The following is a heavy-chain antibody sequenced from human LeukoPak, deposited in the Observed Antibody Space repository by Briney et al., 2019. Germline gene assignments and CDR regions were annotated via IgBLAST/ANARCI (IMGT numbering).Heavy chain of an antibody. CDR2: VRSKADNYAT. J-gene: IGHJ5*02. D-gene: IGHD2-2*02. CDR3: AKSGCSSTSCYSILSGWLDP. Sequence: PGGSLRLSCIASGFTFSGSAIHWVRQASGKGLEWVGRVRSKADNYATAYAASVKGRFTISRDNSKNTLYLQMNSLRAEDTAVYYCAKSGCSSTSCYSILSGWLDPWGQGTLVTVSS. CDR1: GFTFSGSA. V-gene: IGHV3-73*01.